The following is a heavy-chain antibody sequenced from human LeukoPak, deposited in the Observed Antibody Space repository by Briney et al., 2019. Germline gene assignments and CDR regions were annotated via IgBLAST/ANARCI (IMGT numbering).Heavy chain of an antibody. CDR2: INWNGGST. CDR3: AKDYFRGYSGYDLFDY. D-gene: IGHD5-12*01. Sequence: GGSLRLSCAASGFTFDDYGMSWVRQAPGKGLEWVSGINWNGGSTGYADSVKGRFTISRDNSKNMLYLQMNSLRAEDTAVYYCAKDYFRGYSGYDLFDYWGQGTLVTVSS. CDR1: GFTFDDYG. V-gene: IGHV3-20*04. J-gene: IGHJ4*02.